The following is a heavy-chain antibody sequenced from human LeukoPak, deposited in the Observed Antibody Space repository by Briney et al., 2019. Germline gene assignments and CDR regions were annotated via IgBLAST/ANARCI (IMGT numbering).Heavy chain of an antibody. D-gene: IGHD4-23*01. CDR3: ANGGANAVVTQDWFDP. CDR2: ISGSGGST. Sequence: GGSLRLSCAASGFTFSSYAMSWVRQAPGKGLEWVSAISGSGGSTYYADSVRGRFTISRDNSKNTLYLQMNSLRAGDTAVYYCANGGANAVVTQDWFDPWGQGTLVTVSS. CDR1: GFTFSSYA. J-gene: IGHJ5*02. V-gene: IGHV3-23*01.